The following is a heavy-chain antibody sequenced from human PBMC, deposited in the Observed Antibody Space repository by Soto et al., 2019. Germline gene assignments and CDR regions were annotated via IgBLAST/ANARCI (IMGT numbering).Heavy chain of an antibody. V-gene: IGHV1-69*06. CDR1: GGTFSSYA. CDR3: ARGKYRYNWNDVGYYYYGMDV. Sequence: AASVKVSCKASGGTFSSYAISWVRQAPGQGREWMGGIIPIFGTANYAQKFQGRVTITADKSTSTAYMELSSLRSEDTAVYYCARGKYRYNWNDVGYYYYGMDVWGQGXTVTVSS. J-gene: IGHJ6*02. CDR2: IIPIFGTA. D-gene: IGHD1-20*01.